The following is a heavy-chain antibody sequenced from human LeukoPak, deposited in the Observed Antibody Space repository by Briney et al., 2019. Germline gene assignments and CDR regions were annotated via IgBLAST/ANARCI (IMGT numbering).Heavy chain of an antibody. CDR1: RYTFTSYD. D-gene: IGHD3-3*01. J-gene: IGHJ5*02. Sequence: ASVKVSCKASRYTFTSYDINWVRQATGKGLEWMGWINPNSGNTGDEQKFQGRVTMTRDTSISTAYSELSSLRSEDTAVYYCARGPYYDFWSGYYFSGWGVDWFDPWGQGTLVTVSS. CDR3: ARGPYYDFWSGYYFSGWGVDWFDP. CDR2: INPNSGNT. V-gene: IGHV1-8*01.